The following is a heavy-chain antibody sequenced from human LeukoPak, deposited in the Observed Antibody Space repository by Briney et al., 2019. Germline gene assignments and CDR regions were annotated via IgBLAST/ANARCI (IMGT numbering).Heavy chain of an antibody. J-gene: IGHJ3*02. CDR2: IYYSGST. Sequence: SETLSLTCDVSGDSIGGGAFYWGWVRQSPGEGLEWIGYIYYSGSTNYNPSLKSRVTISVDTSKNQFSLKLSSVTAADTAVYYCARLTTGYCSGGSCYDNAFDIWGQGTMVTVSS. CDR1: GDSIGGGAFY. V-gene: IGHV4-61*05. D-gene: IGHD2-15*01. CDR3: ARLTTGYCSGGSCYDNAFDI.